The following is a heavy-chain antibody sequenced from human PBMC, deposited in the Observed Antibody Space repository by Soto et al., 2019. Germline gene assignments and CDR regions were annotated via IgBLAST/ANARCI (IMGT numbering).Heavy chain of an antibody. J-gene: IGHJ6*02. Sequence: GGSLRLSCAASGFTVSVNLMNWVRQGSGKGLEWVSVINSGGSTDYADSVKGRFAISRDISRNTLYLQMNSLRAEDTAVYYCVRENYYYGMDVWGQGTTVTVSS. CDR1: GFTVSVNL. V-gene: IGHV3-66*01. CDR3: VRENYYYGMDV. CDR2: INSGGST.